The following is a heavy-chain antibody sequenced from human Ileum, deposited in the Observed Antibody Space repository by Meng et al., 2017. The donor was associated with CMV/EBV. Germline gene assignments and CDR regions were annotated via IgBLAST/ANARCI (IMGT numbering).Heavy chain of an antibody. CDR1: GDSISSSTYY. Sequence: SETLSLTCTVSGDSISSSTYYWGWIRQPPGKGLDWIASFYYSGTTYYNPSLKSRVTISVDTSKNQFSLNLSSVTAADTAVYYCARGARYCSSTSCPQYFQHWGQGTLVTGSS. V-gene: IGHV4-39*07. J-gene: IGHJ1*01. CDR2: FYYSGTT. D-gene: IGHD2-2*01. CDR3: ARGARYCSSTSCPQYFQH.